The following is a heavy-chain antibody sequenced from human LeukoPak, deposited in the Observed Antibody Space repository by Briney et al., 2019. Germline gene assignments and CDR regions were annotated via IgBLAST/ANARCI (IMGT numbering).Heavy chain of an antibody. CDR1: GFTFSRYW. CDR3: AREGGIAAAGTNY. D-gene: IGHD6-13*01. Sequence: GRSPRLSSAASGFTFSRYWMSWVRQAPGKGLEWVANIKQDGSEKSYVDSVPGRFTISRDNAKHSLYLQMSRLRAEDTGVYYCAREGGIAAAGTNYWGQGTLVTVSS. CDR2: IKQDGSEK. J-gene: IGHJ4*02. V-gene: IGHV3-7*03.